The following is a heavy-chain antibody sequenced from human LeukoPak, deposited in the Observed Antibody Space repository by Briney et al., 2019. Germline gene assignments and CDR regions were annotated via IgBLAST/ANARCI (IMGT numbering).Heavy chain of an antibody. D-gene: IGHD2-2*01. Sequence: TPSETLSLTCTVSGASIGSYFWSWIRQPPGKGLEWIGYISHSGNTNYNPSLKSRVTISLDTSKNQLSLKLSSVTAADTAVYYCARAQHCSSTSCPTGWLDPWGQGTLVTVSS. CDR1: GASIGSYF. J-gene: IGHJ5*02. CDR3: ARAQHCSSTSCPTGWLDP. V-gene: IGHV4-59*01. CDR2: ISHSGNT.